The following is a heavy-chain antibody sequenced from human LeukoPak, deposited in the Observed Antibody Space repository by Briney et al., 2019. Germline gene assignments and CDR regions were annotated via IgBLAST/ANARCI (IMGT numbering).Heavy chain of an antibody. CDR1: EFTISSSA. Sequence: PGGSLNPSRTASEFTISSSAMSRFRPAPGVGREWVSTIGGSADNTNYAEAVKGRFTISRDNSKTTMYLQMNSLRAEDTAVYYCAKQGFGCWGQGTLVTVSS. V-gene: IGHV3-23*01. CDR2: IGGSADNT. J-gene: IGHJ4*02. CDR3: AKQGFGC.